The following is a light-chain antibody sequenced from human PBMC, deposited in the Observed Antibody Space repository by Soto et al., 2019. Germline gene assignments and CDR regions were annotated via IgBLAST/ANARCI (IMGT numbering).Light chain of an antibody. CDR2: DVS. CDR1: SSDVGGYNY. V-gene: IGLV2-14*01. J-gene: IGLJ1*01. CDR3: CSYAGSSSYV. Sequence: QSVLTQPASVSGSPGQSITISCTGTSSDVGGYNYVSWYQQHPGKAPKLMIYDVSNRPSGVSNRFSGSKSGNTASLTISELQAEDEADYYCCSYAGSSSYVFGTGTKVTVL.